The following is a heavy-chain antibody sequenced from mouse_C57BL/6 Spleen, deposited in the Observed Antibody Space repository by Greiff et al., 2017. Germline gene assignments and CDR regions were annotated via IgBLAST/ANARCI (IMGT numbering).Heavy chain of an antibody. J-gene: IGHJ4*01. D-gene: IGHD2-3*01. CDR2: INPGSGGT. Sequence: VQLQQSGAELVRPGTSVKVSCKASGYAFTNYLIEWVKQRPGQGLEWIGVINPGSGGTNYNEKFKGKATLTADKSSSTAYMQLSSLTSEDSAVYFCATYDIYAMDYWGQGTSVTVSS. CDR1: GYAFTNYL. V-gene: IGHV1-54*01. CDR3: ATYDIYAMDY.